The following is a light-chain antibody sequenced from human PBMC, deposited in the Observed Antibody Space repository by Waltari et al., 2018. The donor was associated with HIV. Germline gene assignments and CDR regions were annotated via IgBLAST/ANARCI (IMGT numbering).Light chain of an antibody. CDR1: QTLTSTS. V-gene: IGKV3-20*01. J-gene: IGKJ4*01. Sequence: EIVLTQSPVTLSLSPGASATLPCRASQTLTSTSLAWYQQRPGQAPRLLIYGVSSRATGVPDRFSGSGSGTDFSLIITRLQPEDFAMYYCQQYGRSPTAFGGGTKVEIK. CDR2: GVS. CDR3: QQYGRSPTA.